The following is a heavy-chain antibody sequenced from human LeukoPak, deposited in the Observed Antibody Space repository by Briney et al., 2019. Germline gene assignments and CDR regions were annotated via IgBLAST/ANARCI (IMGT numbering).Heavy chain of an antibody. D-gene: IGHD2-8*01. J-gene: IGHJ4*02. CDR3: ARDFGVCCNGDY. V-gene: IGHV4-59*11. Sequence: PSETLSLTCTVSGGSISSHYWSWIRQPPGKGLEWIGYIYYSGNTNYNPSLKSRVTISVDTSKNQFSLKLSSVTAADTAVYYCARDFGVCCNGDYWGQGTLVTVSS. CDR2: IYYSGNT. CDR1: GGSISSHY.